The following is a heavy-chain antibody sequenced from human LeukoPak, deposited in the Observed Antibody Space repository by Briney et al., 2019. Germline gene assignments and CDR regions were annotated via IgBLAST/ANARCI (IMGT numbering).Heavy chain of an antibody. CDR2: ITGTGGST. J-gene: IGHJ5*02. V-gene: IGHV3-23*01. Sequence: GGSLRLSCAASGFTFSSYAMSWVRQAPGKGLEWGSAITGTGGSTYYADSVKGRFTISRDNSKNTLYLQMNSLRAEDTAVYYCATRGYCSGTSCYAPQPWGQGTLVTVSS. CDR3: ATRGYCSGTSCYAPQP. D-gene: IGHD2-2*01. CDR1: GFTFSSYA.